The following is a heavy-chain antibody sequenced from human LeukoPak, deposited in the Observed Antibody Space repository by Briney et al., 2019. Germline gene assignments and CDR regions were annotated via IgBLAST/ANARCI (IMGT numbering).Heavy chain of an antibody. CDR1: GSSISSYY. CDR3: ARRRLYYYDSSGYADYYGMDV. D-gene: IGHD3-22*01. V-gene: IGHV4-59*01. Sequence: SETLSLTCTVSGSSISSYYWSWIRQPPGKGLEWIGYIYYSGSTNYNPSLKSRVTISVDTSKNQFSLKLSSVTAADTAVYYCARRRLYYYDSSGYADYYGMDVWGQGTTVTVSS. J-gene: IGHJ6*02. CDR2: IYYSGST.